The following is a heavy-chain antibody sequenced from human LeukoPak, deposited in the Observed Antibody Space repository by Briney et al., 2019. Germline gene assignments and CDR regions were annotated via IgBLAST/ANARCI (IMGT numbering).Heavy chain of an antibody. J-gene: IGHJ4*02. CDR1: GGSISSYY. V-gene: IGHV4-59*01. D-gene: IGHD4-17*01. Sequence: SETLSLTCTVSGGSISSYYWSWIRQPPGEGLEWIGYIYYTGTTNYNPSLKSRVTISVDTSKNQFSLKLNSVTAADTAVYYCARDTAGDYGGTLDYWGQGTLVTVSS. CDR3: ARDTAGDYGGTLDY. CDR2: IYYTGTT.